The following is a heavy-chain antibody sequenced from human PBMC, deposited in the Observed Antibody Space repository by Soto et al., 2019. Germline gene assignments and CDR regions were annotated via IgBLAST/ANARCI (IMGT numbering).Heavy chain of an antibody. Sequence: SETLSLTCTVSDDSFRGAEYYWSWIRQPLGKGPEWIGYTYYNGDTKYNPALRSRVTMSEDTPKNQFSLRLSSVTAADTAVYFCARGPAYIDGWRTFDLWGRGILVTVPS. CDR3: ARGPAYIDGWRTFDL. J-gene: IGHJ4*02. CDR2: TYYNGDT. V-gene: IGHV4-61*08. CDR1: DDSFRGAEYY. D-gene: IGHD6-19*01.